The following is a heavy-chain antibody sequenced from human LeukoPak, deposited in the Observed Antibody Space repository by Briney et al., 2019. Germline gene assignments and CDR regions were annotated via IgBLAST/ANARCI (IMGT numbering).Heavy chain of an antibody. CDR1: GFTLSDYY. Sequence: GGSLKLSCATSGFTLSDYYMNWVRQAPGKGLEWVGRTRNKANSYITDYAASVKGRFTISRDDSKKSLYLQMNSLRDEDTAVYYCARDSLAVAGRRHDYWGQGTLVTVSS. CDR2: TRNKANSYIT. D-gene: IGHD6-19*01. J-gene: IGHJ4*02. CDR3: ARDSLAVAGRRHDY. V-gene: IGHV3-72*01.